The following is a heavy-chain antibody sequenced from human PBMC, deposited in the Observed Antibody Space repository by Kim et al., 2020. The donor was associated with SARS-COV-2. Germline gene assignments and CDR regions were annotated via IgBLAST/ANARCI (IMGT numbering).Heavy chain of an antibody. D-gene: IGHD3-22*01. CDR1: GGSISSGDYY. V-gene: IGHV4-30-4*01. CDR2: IFHSGST. CDR3: ASDSSGYFSIDV. Sequence: SETLSLTCTVSGGSISSGDYYWSWIRQPPGKGLEWIGYIFHSGSTYYNPSLKSRVTISVDTSKNQFSLKLSSVTAADTAVYYCASDSSGYFSIDVWGQGTTVTVSS. J-gene: IGHJ6*02.